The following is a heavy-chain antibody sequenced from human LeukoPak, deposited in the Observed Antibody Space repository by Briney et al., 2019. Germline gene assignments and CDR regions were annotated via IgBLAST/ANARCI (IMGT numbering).Heavy chain of an antibody. CDR3: ARPHMVREGVGYYFDY. CDR1: GFSFSSSW. D-gene: IGHD3-10*01. V-gene: IGHV3-74*01. J-gene: IGHJ4*02. CDR2: INDDETST. Sequence: GGSLRLSCAASGFSFSSSWMHWVRQVPGRGLEWVSRINDDETSTTYAESVKGRFTISRDNAKNTLFLQMNSLRAEDTAVYYCARPHMVREGVGYYFDYWGQGTLVTVSS.